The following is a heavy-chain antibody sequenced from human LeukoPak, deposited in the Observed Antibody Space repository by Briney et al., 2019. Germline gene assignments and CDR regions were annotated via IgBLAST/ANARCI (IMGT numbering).Heavy chain of an antibody. CDR1: GYRFTSYG. Sequence: LVKVSCKASGYRFTSYGISWVRQAPGQGLEWMGGIIPIFGTANYAQKFQGRVTITADESTSTAYMELSSLRSEDTAVYHCARTTSPDGSSQFDYWGQGTLVTVSS. CDR3: ARTTSPDGSSQFDY. V-gene: IGHV1-69*13. CDR2: IIPIFGTA. D-gene: IGHD6-13*01. J-gene: IGHJ4*02.